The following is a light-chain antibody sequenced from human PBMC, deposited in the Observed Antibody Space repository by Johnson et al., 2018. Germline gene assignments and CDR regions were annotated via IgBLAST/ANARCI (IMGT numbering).Light chain of an antibody. V-gene: IGLV1-51*02. Sequence: QSVLTQPPSVSAAPGQKVTISCSGSSSNIGNNYVSWYQQLPGTASKLLIYENNKRPSGIPDRFSGSKSGTSATLGITGLQTGDEADYYCGTWDSSLSAGNVFGTGTNVTVL. CDR1: SSNIGNNY. CDR3: GTWDSSLSAGNV. CDR2: ENN. J-gene: IGLJ1*01.